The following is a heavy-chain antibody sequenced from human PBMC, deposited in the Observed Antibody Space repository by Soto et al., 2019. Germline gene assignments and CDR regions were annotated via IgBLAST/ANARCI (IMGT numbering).Heavy chain of an antibody. CDR2: INPSGGST. J-gene: IGHJ4*02. CDR1: GYTFTSYY. CDR3: AKDLRLDIAVAGPFDY. Sequence: ASVKVSCKASGYTFTSYYMHWVRQAPGQGLEWMGIINPSGGSTSYAQKFQGRVTMTRDTSTSTVYMELSSLRSEDTAVYYCAKDLRLDIAVAGPFDYWGQGTLVTVSS. D-gene: IGHD6-19*01. V-gene: IGHV1-46*01.